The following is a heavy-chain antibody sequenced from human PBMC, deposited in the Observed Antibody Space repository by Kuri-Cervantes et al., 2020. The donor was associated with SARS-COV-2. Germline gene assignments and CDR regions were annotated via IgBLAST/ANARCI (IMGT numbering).Heavy chain of an antibody. D-gene: IGHD4-23*01. CDR2: IIPFFGTP. Sequence: SVKVSCKASGATFSTYGFSWVRQAPGQGLEWKGGIIPFFGTPNYAQKFEGRVTITADESTSTAYMEMSSLRFEDTAVYFCARDVGYGGTSELDITYFDYWGQGTLVTVSS. J-gene: IGHJ4*02. CDR1: GATFSTYG. CDR3: ARDVGYGGTSELDITYFDY. V-gene: IGHV1-69*13.